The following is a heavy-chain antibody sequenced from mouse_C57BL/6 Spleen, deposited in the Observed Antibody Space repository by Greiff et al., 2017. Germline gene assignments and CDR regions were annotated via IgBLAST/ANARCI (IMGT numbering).Heavy chain of an antibody. V-gene: IGHV5-9*01. Sequence: EVMLVESGGGLVKPGGSLKLSCAASGFTFSSYTMSWVRQTPETRLEWVATISGGGGNTYYPDSVKGRFTISRDNAKNTLYLQMSSLRSEDTALYYCARHEGLDWYFDVWGTGTTVTVSS. CDR1: GFTFSSYT. J-gene: IGHJ1*03. D-gene: IGHD2-4*01. CDR2: ISGGGGNT. CDR3: ARHEGLDWYFDV.